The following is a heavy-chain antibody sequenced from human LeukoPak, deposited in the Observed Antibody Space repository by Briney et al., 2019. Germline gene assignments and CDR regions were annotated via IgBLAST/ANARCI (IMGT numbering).Heavy chain of an antibody. CDR2: ISAYNGNT. J-gene: IGHJ3*02. CDR3: ARDGFLVGTHDAFDI. CDR1: GYTFTSYG. D-gene: IGHD1-26*01. V-gene: IGHV1-18*01. Sequence: ASVKVSCKASGYTFTSYGISWVRQAPGQGLEWMGWISAYNGNTNYAQKLQGRVTMTTDTSTSTAYMELRSLRSDDTAMYYCARDGFLVGTHDAFDIWGQGTMVTVSS.